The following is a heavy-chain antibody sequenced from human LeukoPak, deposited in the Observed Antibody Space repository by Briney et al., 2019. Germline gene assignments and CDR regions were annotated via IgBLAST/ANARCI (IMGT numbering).Heavy chain of an antibody. CDR1: GDFITAYY. CDR3: ASFDRTYYYYYMDV. J-gene: IGHJ6*03. Sequence: SETLSLTCTVSGDFITAYYWSWIRQPPGKGLEWIGSFYYSGSTYYNPSLKGRVTISVDTSKNQFSLKLSSVTAADTAVYYCASFDRTYYYYYMDVWGKGTTVTISS. V-gene: IGHV4-59*05. D-gene: IGHD3-9*01. CDR2: FYYSGST.